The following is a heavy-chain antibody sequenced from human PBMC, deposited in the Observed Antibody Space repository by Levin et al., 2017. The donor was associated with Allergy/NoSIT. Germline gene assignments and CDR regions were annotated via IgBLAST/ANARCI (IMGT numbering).Heavy chain of an antibody. CDR3: AREQASSSWYWASYYYGMDV. J-gene: IGHJ6*02. CDR2: IWYDGSNK. V-gene: IGHV3-33*01. CDR1: GFTFSSYG. Sequence: LSLTCAASGFTFSSYGMHWVRQAPGKGLEWVAVIWYDGSNKYYADSVKGRFTISRDNSKNTLYLQMNSLRAEDTAVYYCAREQASSSWYWASYYYGMDVWGQGTTVTVSS. D-gene: IGHD6-13*01.